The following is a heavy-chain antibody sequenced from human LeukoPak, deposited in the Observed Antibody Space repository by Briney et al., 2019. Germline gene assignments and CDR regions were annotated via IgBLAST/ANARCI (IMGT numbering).Heavy chain of an antibody. Sequence: RVALTLSCAASGFSFSGSCVSWVRQTPEKGLEWVGRIKAKGDSGTTDSAATVKGRFVISRDDSKNTLYLQMNRLTAEDTAVYYCATQRYDYWSSGPDDCYYMDVWGKGTTVTVSS. CDR1: GFSFSGSC. CDR2: IKAKGDSGTT. CDR3: ATQRYDYWSSGPDDCYYMDV. V-gene: IGHV3-15*01. D-gene: IGHD3-3*01. J-gene: IGHJ6*03.